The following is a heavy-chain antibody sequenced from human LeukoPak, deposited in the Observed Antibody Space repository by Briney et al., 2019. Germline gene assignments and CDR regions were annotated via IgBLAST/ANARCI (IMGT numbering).Heavy chain of an antibody. CDR1: GGSFSGYY. D-gene: IGHD3-10*01. Sequence: PSETLSLTCAVYGGSFSGYYWSWIRQPPGKGLDWIGEINHSGSTNYNPSIKSRVTISVDTSKNQFSLRLSSVTAADTAVYYCARASQGLWFRYWFDPWGQGTLVTVSS. J-gene: IGHJ5*02. CDR2: INHSGST. CDR3: ARASQGLWFRYWFDP. V-gene: IGHV4-34*01.